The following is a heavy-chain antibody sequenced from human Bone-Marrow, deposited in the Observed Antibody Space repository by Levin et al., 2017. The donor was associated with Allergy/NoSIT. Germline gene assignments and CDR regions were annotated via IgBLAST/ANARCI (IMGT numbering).Heavy chain of an antibody. CDR3: ARDTGIVVVEGGLFDH. CDR1: GFTFKSYG. D-gene: IGHD3-22*01. CDR2: ISYDGTNK. Sequence: QPGGSLRLSCAATGFTFKSYGMHWVRQAPGKGLEWVAVISYDGTNKYYADSVKGRLTISRDNSKNTLYLQMNSLRPDDTAVYYCARDTGIVVVEGGLFDHWGQGTLVTVSS. V-gene: IGHV3-30*03. J-gene: IGHJ4*02.